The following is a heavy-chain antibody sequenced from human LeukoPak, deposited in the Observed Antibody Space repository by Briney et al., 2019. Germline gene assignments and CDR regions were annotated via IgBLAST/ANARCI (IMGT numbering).Heavy chain of an antibody. V-gene: IGHV1-46*01. Sequence: ASVKVSCKASGYTFTSYYMHWVRQAPGQGLEWMGIINPSGGSTSYAQKFQGRVTMTRDTSTSTVYMELSSLRSEDTAVYYCAKGTGLDSSGYYSGFVTDYWGQGTLVTVSS. CDR1: GYTFTSYY. D-gene: IGHD3-22*01. J-gene: IGHJ4*02. CDR2: INPSGGST. CDR3: AKGTGLDSSGYYSGFVTDY.